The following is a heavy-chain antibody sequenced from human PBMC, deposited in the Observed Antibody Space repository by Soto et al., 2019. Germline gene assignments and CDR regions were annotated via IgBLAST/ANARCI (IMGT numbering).Heavy chain of an antibody. Sequence: ASVKVSCKASGYTFTSYGISWVRQAPGQGLEWMGWISAYNGNTNYAQKLQGRVTMTTDTSTSTAYMELRSLRSDDTAVYYCARVVDIVVVAAVTRGFDPWGQGTLVTVSS. V-gene: IGHV1-18*01. CDR3: ARVVDIVVVAAVTRGFDP. J-gene: IGHJ5*02. CDR1: GYTFTSYG. D-gene: IGHD2-2*03. CDR2: ISAYNGNT.